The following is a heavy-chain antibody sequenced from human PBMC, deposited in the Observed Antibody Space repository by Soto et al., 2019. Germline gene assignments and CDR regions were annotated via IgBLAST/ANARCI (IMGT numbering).Heavy chain of an antibody. Sequence: VQLVESGGGLVKPGGSLRLSCAASGFTFSDYYMTWIRQAPGKGLEWLAYISRDGNAIFYADSVNGRFTISRDNAKNSLFLQMDDPRAEDTGMFFCARGAEMSTLTKWFDPWGQGTLVIVSS. CDR2: ISRDGNAI. V-gene: IGHV3-11*01. D-gene: IGHD1-1*01. CDR3: ARGAEMSTLTKWFDP. J-gene: IGHJ5*02. CDR1: GFTFSDYY.